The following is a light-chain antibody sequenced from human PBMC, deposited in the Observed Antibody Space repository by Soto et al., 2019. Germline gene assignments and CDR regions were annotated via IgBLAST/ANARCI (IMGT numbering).Light chain of an antibody. CDR3: QQYNSWPET. CDR1: QSVRSS. V-gene: IGKV3-15*01. CDR2: DAS. J-gene: IGKJ1*01. Sequence: DIVMKQSPGTLSVSPGERATLFCRASQSVRSSLAWYQQKPGQAPRLFIYDASTRATGIPARFSGSGSGTEFTLTISSLQSEDFAVYYCQQYNSWPETFGQGTKVDIK.